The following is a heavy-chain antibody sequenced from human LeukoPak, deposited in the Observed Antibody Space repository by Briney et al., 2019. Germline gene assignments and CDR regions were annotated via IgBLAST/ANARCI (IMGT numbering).Heavy chain of an antibody. CDR1: GDSISSTNW. CDR2: IYETGST. CDR3: ARRNRGSSTSWTLDY. D-gene: IGHD2-8*01. V-gene: IGHV4-4*02. J-gene: IGHJ4*02. Sequence: PSGTLCLTCTISGDSISSTNWWSWVRQPPGKGLEWIGQIYETGSTNYNSSLKSRVTISLDKSKNQFSLKLSSVTAADTAVYYCARRNRGSSTSWTLDYWGQGILVTVSS.